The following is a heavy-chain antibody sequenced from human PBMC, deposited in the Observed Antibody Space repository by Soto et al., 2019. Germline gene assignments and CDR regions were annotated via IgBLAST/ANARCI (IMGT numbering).Heavy chain of an antibody. CDR2: ISYEGGHK. D-gene: IGHD5-12*01. V-gene: IGHV3-30*18. Sequence: QVQLVESGGGVVQPGKSLRLSCAASGFTFSSFGMHWVRQAPGKGLEWVAVISYEGGHKFYADSVRGRFTISRDNSKNTLDLQMDSLRSEDTAMYYCAEDLRRVPTISLESWGQGTPVSVSS. CDR1: GFTFSSFG. CDR3: AEDLRRVPTISLES. J-gene: IGHJ4*02.